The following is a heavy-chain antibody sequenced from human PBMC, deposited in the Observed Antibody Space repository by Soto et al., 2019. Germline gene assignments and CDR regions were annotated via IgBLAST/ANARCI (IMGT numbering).Heavy chain of an antibody. CDR1: VASISGNY. D-gene: IGHD1-1*01. V-gene: IGHV4-4*07. Sequence: SETLSLTCTVSVASISGNYWSWIRQSAGKGLEWIGRIYTSESTIYNPSLRSRVTISLDTSKNQFSLKLTSVTAADTAVYYCARKANDGGWVDPWGQCNLGTVSA. CDR2: IYTSEST. J-gene: IGHJ5*01. CDR3: ARKANDGGWVDP.